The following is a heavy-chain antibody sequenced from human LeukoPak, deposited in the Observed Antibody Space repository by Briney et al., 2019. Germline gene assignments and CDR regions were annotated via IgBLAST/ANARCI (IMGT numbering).Heavy chain of an antibody. CDR3: ARVMGYCSSTSCPNDYYYYYMDV. V-gene: IGHV4-59*01. J-gene: IGHJ6*03. CDR1: GGSMSSYY. D-gene: IGHD2-2*01. Sequence: SETLSLTCTVSGGSMSSYYWSWIRQPPGKGLEWIGYIYYSGSTNYNPSLKSRVTISVHTSKNQFSLKLSSVTAADTAVYYCARVMGYCSSTSCPNDYYYYYMDVWGKGTTVTVSS. CDR2: IYYSGST.